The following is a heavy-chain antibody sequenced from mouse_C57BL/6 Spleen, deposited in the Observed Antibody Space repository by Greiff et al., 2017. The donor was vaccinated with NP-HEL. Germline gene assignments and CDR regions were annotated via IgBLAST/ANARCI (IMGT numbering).Heavy chain of an antibody. D-gene: IGHD1-1*01. CDR1: GFTFSSYG. CDR2: ISSGGSYT. CDR3: ARQSYYGSRRDYFDY. V-gene: IGHV5-6*01. J-gene: IGHJ2*01. Sequence: EVKLMESGGDLVKPGGSLKLSCAASGFTFSSYGMSWVRQTPDKRLEWVATISSGGSYTYYPDSVKGRFTISRDNAKNTLYLQMSSLKSEDTAMYYCARQSYYGSRRDYFDYWGQGTTLTVSS.